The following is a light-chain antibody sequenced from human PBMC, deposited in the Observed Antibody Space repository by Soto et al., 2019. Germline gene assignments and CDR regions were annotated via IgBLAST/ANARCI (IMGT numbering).Light chain of an antibody. CDR1: QSISSGY. V-gene: IGKV3-20*01. CDR2: DAS. CDR3: QHHTSSPRT. Sequence: EIVLTQSPGTLYLSPGERATLSCRASQSISSGYLAWYQQRPGQAPRLLIYDASSRATGIPDTFSSSGSGTDFTLTISSLEPEDFALYYCQHHTSSPRTFGQGTKVEI. J-gene: IGKJ1*01.